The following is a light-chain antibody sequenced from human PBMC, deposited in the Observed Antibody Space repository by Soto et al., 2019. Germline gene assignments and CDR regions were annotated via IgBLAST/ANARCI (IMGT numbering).Light chain of an antibody. CDR1: QSFSSS. Sequence: EIVMTQSPATLSVSPGERATLSCRASQSFSSSLAWYQQKPGQAPRLLIYGASARATGIPARFSGSGSGAELTLSSSSLQSDAVEVYYYHDYNNWPFTFGGGTKVEI. CDR3: HDYNNWPFT. J-gene: IGKJ4*01. V-gene: IGKV3-15*01. CDR2: GAS.